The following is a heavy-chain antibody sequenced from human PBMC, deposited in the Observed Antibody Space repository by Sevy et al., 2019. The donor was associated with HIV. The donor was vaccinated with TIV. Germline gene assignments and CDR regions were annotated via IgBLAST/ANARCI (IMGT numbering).Heavy chain of an antibody. Sequence: GGSLRLSCVVSGLTSRTYWIHWVRRAPGKGLEWVASINPDGGENYYVASVKGRFTISRDNTKNSLYLQMTSLRAEDPAAYYCARGTYYYDSGFYYPFDYWGQGTLVTVSS. CDR2: INPDGGEN. J-gene: IGHJ4*02. CDR1: GLTSRTYW. CDR3: ARGTYYYDSGFYYPFDY. V-gene: IGHV3-7*01. D-gene: IGHD3-10*01.